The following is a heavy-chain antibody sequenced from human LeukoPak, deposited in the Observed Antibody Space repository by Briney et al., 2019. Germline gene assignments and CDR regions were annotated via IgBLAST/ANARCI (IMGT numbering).Heavy chain of an antibody. CDR3: ARQYGRPFDY. CDR2: IYPGDSDT. CDR1: GYSSSDSW. J-gene: IGHJ4*02. Sequence: GESLKISCKGSGYSSSDSWIGCVRQMPGKGLEWMGIIYPGDSDTRYSPSFQGQVTISADRSISTAYLQWSSLKATDTAMYYCARQYGRPFDYWGQGTLVTVSS. V-gene: IGHV5-51*01. D-gene: IGHD4-17*01.